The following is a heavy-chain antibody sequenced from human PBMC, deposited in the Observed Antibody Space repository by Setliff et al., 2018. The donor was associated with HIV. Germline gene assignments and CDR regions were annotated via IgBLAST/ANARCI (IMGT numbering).Heavy chain of an antibody. CDR1: GFTFSSYS. V-gene: IGHV3-21*01. Sequence: PGGSLRLSCAASGFTFSSYSMNWVRQAPGKGLEWVSSISSGSSYIYYAESVRGRFTISRDNAKNSLYLQMNSLRAEDTAVYYCARAGVYYDSSGYCIDYWGQGTLVTVSS. CDR3: ARAGVYYDSSGYCIDY. J-gene: IGHJ4*02. D-gene: IGHD3-22*01. CDR2: ISSGSSYI.